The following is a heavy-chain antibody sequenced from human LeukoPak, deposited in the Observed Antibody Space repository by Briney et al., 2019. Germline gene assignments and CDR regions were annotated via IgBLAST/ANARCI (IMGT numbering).Heavy chain of an antibody. V-gene: IGHV1-2*02. D-gene: IGHD2-2*01. Sequence: GGSXKXSCXXSGYTFTGYYMHWVRQAPGQGLEXXGXINPNSGGTNYAQKFQGRVTMTRDTSISTAYMELSRLRSDDTAVYYCARGRDIVVVPAAFDYWGQGTLVTVSS. CDR1: GYTFTGYY. CDR2: INPNSGGT. CDR3: ARGRDIVVVPAAFDY. J-gene: IGHJ4*02.